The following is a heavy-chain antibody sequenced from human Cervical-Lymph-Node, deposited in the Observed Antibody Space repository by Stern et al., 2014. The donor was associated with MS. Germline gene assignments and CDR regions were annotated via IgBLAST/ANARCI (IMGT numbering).Heavy chain of an antibody. V-gene: IGHV1-46*01. CDR1: EYMFTNHY. J-gene: IGHJ4*02. CDR3: ARDVRSGSFDY. D-gene: IGHD1-14*01. CDR2: INPSGGST. Sequence: VQLVESGAEVKKPGASVKGSCKASEYMFTNHYMHWVRQAPGQGLEWMGLINPSGGSTRYAQTFQGRITMTSDTSASTVYLDVTSLRSEDTAVYYCARDVRSGSFDYWGQGTLITVSS.